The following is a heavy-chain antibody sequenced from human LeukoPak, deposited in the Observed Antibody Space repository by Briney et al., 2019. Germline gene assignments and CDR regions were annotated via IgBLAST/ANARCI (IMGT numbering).Heavy chain of an antibody. J-gene: IGHJ3*02. V-gene: IGHV1-18*01. Sequence: GASVKVSCKASGYTFTSYGISWVRQAPGQGLEWMGWISAYNGNTNYAQKLQGRVTMTTDTSTSTAYMELRSLRSDDTAVYYYARRNVLLWFGEVDAFDIWGQGTMVTVSS. CDR3: ARRNVLLWFGEVDAFDI. CDR2: ISAYNGNT. CDR1: GYTFTSYG. D-gene: IGHD3-10*01.